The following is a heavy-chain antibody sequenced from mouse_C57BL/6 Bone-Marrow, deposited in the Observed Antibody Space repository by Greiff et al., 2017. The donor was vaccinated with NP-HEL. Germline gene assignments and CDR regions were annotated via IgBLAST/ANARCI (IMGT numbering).Heavy chain of an antibody. Sequence: QVQLQQPGAELVMPGASVKLSCKASGYTFTSYWMHWVKQRPGQGLEWIGEIDPSDSYTNYNQKFKGKSTLTVDKSSSTAYMQLSSLTSEDSAVYYCARKRGQLSLPWFAYWGQGTLVTVSA. CDR3: ARKRGQLSLPWFAY. CDR2: IDPSDSYT. J-gene: IGHJ3*01. CDR1: GYTFTSYW. V-gene: IGHV1-69*01. D-gene: IGHD3-2*02.